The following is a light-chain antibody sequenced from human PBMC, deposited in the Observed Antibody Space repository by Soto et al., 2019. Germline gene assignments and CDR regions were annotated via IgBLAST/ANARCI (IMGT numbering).Light chain of an antibody. CDR2: GAS. CDR1: QSFSSN. CDR3: QQYNNWPPRT. J-gene: IGKJ1*01. Sequence: EIVMTQSPATLSVSAGERATLSCRASQSFSSNLAWYQQKPGQAPRLLIHGASTRATGIPARFSGSGSGTEFTLTISSLQSEDFAVYYCQQYNNWPPRTFGQGTKVDIK. V-gene: IGKV3-15*01.